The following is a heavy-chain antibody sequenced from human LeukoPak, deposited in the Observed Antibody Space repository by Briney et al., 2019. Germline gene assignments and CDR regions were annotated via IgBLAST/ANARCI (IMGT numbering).Heavy chain of an antibody. CDR3: ARDYQSYYDSSGYYPDY. CDR1: GFTFRSYS. CDR2: ISSSSSYI. D-gene: IGHD3-22*01. V-gene: IGHV3-21*01. J-gene: IGHJ4*02. Sequence: PGGSLRLSCAASGFTFRSYSMNWVRQAPGKGLEWVSSISSSSSYIYYADSVKGRFTISRDNAKNSLYLQMNSLRAEDTAVYYCARDYQSYYDSSGYYPDYWGQGTLVTVSS.